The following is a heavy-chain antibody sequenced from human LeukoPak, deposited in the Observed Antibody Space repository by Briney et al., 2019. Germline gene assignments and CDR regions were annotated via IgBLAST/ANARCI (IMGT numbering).Heavy chain of an antibody. Sequence: SETLSLTCAVYGGSFSGYYWSWIRQPPGKGPEWIGEINHSGSTNYNPSLKSRVTISVDTSKNQFSLKLSSVTAADTAVYYCARGRKVVVVPAARGPHYYFDYWGQGTLVTVSS. CDR1: GGSFSGYY. V-gene: IGHV4-34*01. CDR2: INHSGST. CDR3: ARGRKVVVVPAARGPHYYFDY. J-gene: IGHJ4*02. D-gene: IGHD2-2*01.